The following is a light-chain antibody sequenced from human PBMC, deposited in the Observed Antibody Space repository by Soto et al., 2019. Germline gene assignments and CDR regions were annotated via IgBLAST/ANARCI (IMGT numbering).Light chain of an antibody. CDR1: QSVSSY. J-gene: IGKJ2*01. Sequence: EIVLTQSPATLSLSPGERATLSCRASQSVSSYLAWYPQKPGQAPRLLIYDASNRATGIPARFSGSGSGTDFTLAISSLEPEDFAVYYCQQRSNWPPYTFGQGPTLEIK. CDR2: DAS. CDR3: QQRSNWPPYT. V-gene: IGKV3-11*01.